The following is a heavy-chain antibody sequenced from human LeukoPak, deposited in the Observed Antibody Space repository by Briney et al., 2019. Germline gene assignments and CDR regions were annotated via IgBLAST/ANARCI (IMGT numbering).Heavy chain of an antibody. CDR3: AKLGSPRAY. Sequence: SETLSLTCSVSTDSTNTYYWSWIRQSPGKGLEWIGHIYHSGSTDYDPSLKSRVTISVDTSKNQFSLSLRSVTAADTAVYYCAKLGSPRAYWGQGILVRVSS. J-gene: IGHJ4*02. CDR2: IYHSGST. CDR1: TDSTNTYY. D-gene: IGHD7-27*01. V-gene: IGHV4-59*01.